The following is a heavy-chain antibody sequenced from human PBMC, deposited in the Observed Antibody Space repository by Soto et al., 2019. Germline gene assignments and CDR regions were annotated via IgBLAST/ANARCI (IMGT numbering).Heavy chain of an antibody. CDR3: AKDVLTPYYDFWSGSLPGWFDP. CDR2: ISGSDGNT. J-gene: IGHJ5*02. D-gene: IGHD3-3*01. V-gene: IGHV3-23*01. CDR1: GFTFSSFA. Sequence: GGSLRLSCAASGFTFSSFAMSWVRRAPGKGLEWVSTISGSDGNTNYADSVKGRFTISRDNFMNTLYLQVNSLGAEDTAVYYCAKDVLTPYYDFWSGSLPGWFDPWGQGTLVTVSS.